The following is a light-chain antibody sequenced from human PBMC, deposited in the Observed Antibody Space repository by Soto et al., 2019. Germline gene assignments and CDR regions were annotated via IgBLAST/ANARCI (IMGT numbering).Light chain of an antibody. CDR2: DVS. Sequence: QSALTQPASVSGSPGQSITSSCTGTSSDVVLYNYVSWYQQHPGKAPKLLIYDVSDRPSGVSNRFSGSKSGSTASLTISGLQAEDEGDYYCSPYTSTSTVKFGGGTTLTVL. J-gene: IGLJ2*01. CDR3: SPYTSTSTVK. CDR1: SSDVVLYNY. V-gene: IGLV2-14*03.